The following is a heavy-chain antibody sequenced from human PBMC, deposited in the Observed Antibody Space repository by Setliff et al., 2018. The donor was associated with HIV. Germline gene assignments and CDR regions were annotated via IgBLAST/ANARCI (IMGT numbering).Heavy chain of an antibody. Sequence: GGSLRLSCEASGFTFSTYSMNWVRQAPGKGLEWVSSISSSSRSKYYADSVKGRFTISRDNAKNSRCLQMNSLTAEDTAVYYCARDVSWRVRTYIDYWGQGALVTVSA. J-gene: IGHJ4*02. D-gene: IGHD3-3*01. CDR1: GFTFSTYS. V-gene: IGHV3-21*01. CDR2: ISSSSRSK. CDR3: ARDVSWRVRTYIDY.